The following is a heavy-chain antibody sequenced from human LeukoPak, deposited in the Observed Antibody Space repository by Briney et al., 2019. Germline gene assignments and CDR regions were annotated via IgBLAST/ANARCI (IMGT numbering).Heavy chain of an antibody. Sequence: SETLSLTCTVSGYSITSAYYWGWIRQPPGKGLEWIGSFFLKGSTYYNPSLKSRVTISVDTSKNQFSLKLSSVTAADTAVYYCAREVEGVRITMVRETISWFDPWGQGTLVTVSS. V-gene: IGHV4-38-2*02. J-gene: IGHJ5*02. D-gene: IGHD3-10*01. CDR2: FFLKGST. CDR1: GYSITSAYY. CDR3: AREVEGVRITMVRETISWFDP.